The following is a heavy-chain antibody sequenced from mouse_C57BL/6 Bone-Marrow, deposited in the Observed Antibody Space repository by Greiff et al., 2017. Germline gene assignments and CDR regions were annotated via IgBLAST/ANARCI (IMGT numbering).Heavy chain of an antibody. Sequence: VQLQQSGPELVKPGASVKMSCKASGYTFTDYNMHWVKQSHGKSLEWIGYINPNNGGTSYNQKFKGKATLTVNKSSSTAYMELRSLTSEDSAVYYCASYDYGRYYFDYWGQGTTLTVSS. CDR3: ASYDYGRYYFDY. CDR2: INPNNGGT. D-gene: IGHD2-4*01. CDR1: GYTFTDYN. V-gene: IGHV1-22*01. J-gene: IGHJ2*01.